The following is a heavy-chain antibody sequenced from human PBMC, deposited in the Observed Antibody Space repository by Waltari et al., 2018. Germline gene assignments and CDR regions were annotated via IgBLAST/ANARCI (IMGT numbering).Heavy chain of an antibody. D-gene: IGHD3-10*01. J-gene: IGHJ4*02. CDR2: IIPIFGTA. CDR3: ARASQDSGPFDY. V-gene: IGHV1-69*01. Sequence: FSSYAISWVRQAPGQGLEWMGGIIPIFGTANYAQKFQGRVTITADESTSTAYMELSSLRSEDTAVYYCARASQDSGPFDYWGQGTLVTVSS. CDR1: FSSYA.